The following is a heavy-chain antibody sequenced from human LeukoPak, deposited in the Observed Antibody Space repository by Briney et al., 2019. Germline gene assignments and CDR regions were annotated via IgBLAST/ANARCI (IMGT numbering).Heavy chain of an antibody. CDR1: GFTFSTYW. J-gene: IGHJ4*02. CDR3: ATGTEMDRGVIINGHLDY. CDR2: INQYGNEK. Sequence: GGSLRLSCAASGFTFSTYWMNWVRQAPGKGLEWVANINQYGNEKYYVDSVKGRFTISRDNGKNSLYLEMNSLRAEDTGVYYCATGTEMDRGVIINGHLDYWGQETLVTASS. D-gene: IGHD3-10*01. V-gene: IGHV3-7*01.